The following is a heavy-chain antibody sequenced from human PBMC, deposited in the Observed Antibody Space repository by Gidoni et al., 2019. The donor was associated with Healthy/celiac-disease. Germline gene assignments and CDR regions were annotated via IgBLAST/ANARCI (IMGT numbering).Heavy chain of an antibody. CDR2: ISGSGGST. V-gene: IGHV3-23*01. CDR3: AKIHGDDSSGYWYYFDY. CDR1: GFTFSSYA. D-gene: IGHD3-22*01. Sequence: EVQLLESGGGLVQPGGSLRLSCAASGFTFSSYAMRWVRQAPGKGLEWVSAISGSGGSTYYADSVKGRFTISRDNSKNTLYLQMNSLRAEDTAVYYCAKIHGDDSSGYWYYFDYWGQGTLVTVSS. J-gene: IGHJ4*02.